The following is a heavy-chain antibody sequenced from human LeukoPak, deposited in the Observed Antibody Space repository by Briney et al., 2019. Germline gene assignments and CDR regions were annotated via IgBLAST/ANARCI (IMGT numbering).Heavy chain of an antibody. CDR2: ISWNSGSI. Sequence: GRSLRLSCAASGFTFDDYAMHWVRQAPGKGLEWVSGISWNSGSIGYADSVKGRFTISRDNAKSTLFLQLNSLRAEDTAVYYCATSYRGKYRAFDTWGQGTLVTVSS. D-gene: IGHD1-26*01. J-gene: IGHJ3*02. V-gene: IGHV3-9*01. CDR3: ATSYRGKYRAFDT. CDR1: GFTFDDYA.